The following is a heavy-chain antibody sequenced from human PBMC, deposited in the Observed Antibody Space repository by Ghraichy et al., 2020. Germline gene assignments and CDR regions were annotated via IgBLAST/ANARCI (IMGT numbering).Heavy chain of an antibody. CDR3: ARDWGAGAGN. D-gene: IGHD3-16*01. CDR1: GFTVSSDA. V-gene: IGHV3-53*01. CDR2: IYDGDKT. Sequence: GGSLRLSCAASGFTVSSDAMSWARQAPGKGLEWVSVIYDGDKTSYAESVKGRFTISRDNSKNMLYLQMNSLRPEDTAMYYCARDWGAGAGNWGQGTLVTVSS. J-gene: IGHJ4*02.